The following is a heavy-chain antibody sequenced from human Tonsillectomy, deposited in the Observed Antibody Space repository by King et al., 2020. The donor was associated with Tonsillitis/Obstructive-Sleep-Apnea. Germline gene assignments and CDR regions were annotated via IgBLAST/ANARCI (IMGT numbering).Heavy chain of an antibody. CDR1: GYTFTSYD. Sequence: VQLVESGAEVKKPGASVKVSCKASGYTFTSYDINWVRQATGQGFEWMGWVNPNSGNTGYAQKFQGRVTMTRNTSISTAYMELSSLRSEDTAVYYCARGSITMVRGATPPDLWGRGTLVTVSS. CDR3: ARGSITMVRGATPPDL. V-gene: IGHV1-8*01. J-gene: IGHJ2*01. CDR2: VNPNSGNT. D-gene: IGHD3-10*01.